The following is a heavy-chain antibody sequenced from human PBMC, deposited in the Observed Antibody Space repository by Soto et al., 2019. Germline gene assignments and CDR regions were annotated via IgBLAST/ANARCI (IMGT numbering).Heavy chain of an antibody. J-gene: IGHJ4*02. CDR2: ISYDGSNK. D-gene: IGHD4-4*01. Sequence: QVQLVESGGGVVQPGRSLRLSCAASGFTFSSYGMHWVRQAPGKGLGWVAVISYDGSNKYYADSVKGRFTISRDNSKNTLYLQMNSLRAEDTAVYYCAKDITLLTVKGPFDYWGQGTLVTVSS. CDR3: AKDITLLTVKGPFDY. CDR1: GFTFSSYG. V-gene: IGHV3-30*18.